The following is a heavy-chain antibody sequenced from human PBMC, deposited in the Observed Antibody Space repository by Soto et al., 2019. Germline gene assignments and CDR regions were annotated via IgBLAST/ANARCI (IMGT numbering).Heavy chain of an antibody. J-gene: IGHJ6*03. Sequence: GGSLRLSCAASGFTFSSYSMNWVRQAPGKGLEWVSYISSSSSTIYYADSVKGRFTISRDNAKNSLYLQMNSLRAEDTAVYYCARSGPLLTIFGVVVYYYYMDVWGKGTTVTVSS. V-gene: IGHV3-48*01. CDR3: ARSGPLLTIFGVVVYYYYMDV. D-gene: IGHD3-3*01. CDR1: GFTFSSYS. CDR2: ISSSSSTI.